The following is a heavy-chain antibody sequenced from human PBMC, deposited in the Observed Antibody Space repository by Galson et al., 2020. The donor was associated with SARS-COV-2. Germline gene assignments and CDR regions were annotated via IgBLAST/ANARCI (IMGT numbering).Heavy chain of an antibody. J-gene: IGHJ5*02. Sequence: ASVKVPCKVSGYTLTELSMHWVRQAPGKGLEWMGGFDPEDGDTIYAQKFQGRVTMTEDTSTDTAYMELSSLRAEDTAVYYCATGTAQITMVRGVIITTPGTWFDPWGQGTLVTVSS. CDR2: FDPEDGDT. V-gene: IGHV1-24*01. CDR1: GYTLTELS. CDR3: ATGTAQITMVRGVIITTPGTWFDP. D-gene: IGHD3-10*01.